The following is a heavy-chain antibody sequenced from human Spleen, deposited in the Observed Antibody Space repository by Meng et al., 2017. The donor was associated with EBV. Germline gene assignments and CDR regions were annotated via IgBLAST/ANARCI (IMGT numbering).Heavy chain of an antibody. J-gene: IGHJ5*02. Sequence: QGSGQGLVKPSGTLSLTCTVSGASISTGSYYWTWIRQTPGKGLEWLGYVYFSGSTNYNPSLKSRVTMSIDTSKNQFSLNLRSATAADAAVYFCARGGYGTNYFDPWGQGTLVTVSS. CDR2: VYFSGST. D-gene: IGHD4/OR15-4a*01. CDR1: GASISTGSYY. CDR3: ARGGYGTNYFDP. V-gene: IGHV4-61*01.